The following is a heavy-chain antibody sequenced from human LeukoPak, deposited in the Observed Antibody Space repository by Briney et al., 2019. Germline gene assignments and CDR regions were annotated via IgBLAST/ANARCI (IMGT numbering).Heavy chain of an antibody. CDR3: ARGFFDWLLPFDY. J-gene: IGHJ4*02. CDR1: GGSISSSSYY. Sequence: NPSETLSLTCTVSGGSISSSSYYWGWIRQPPGRGLEWIGSIYYSGSTYYNPSLKSRVTISVDTSKNQFSLKLSSVTAADTAVYYCARGFFDWLLPFDYWGQGTLDTVSS. CDR2: IYYSGST. V-gene: IGHV4-39*01. D-gene: IGHD3-9*01.